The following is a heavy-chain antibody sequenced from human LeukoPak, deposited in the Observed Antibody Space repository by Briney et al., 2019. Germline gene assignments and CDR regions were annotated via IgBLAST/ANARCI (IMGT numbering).Heavy chain of an antibody. J-gene: IGHJ4*02. CDR3: ARRYSGSYLVDY. D-gene: IGHD1-26*01. CDR2: IYPGDSDT. V-gene: IGHV5-51*01. Sequence: GESLKISCKGSGYSFTNYWIGWVRQMSGKGLEWMGVIYPGDSDTRFRPAFQGQVNISADKSISTTYLQWRSLKASDTAMYYCARRYSGSYLVDYWGQGPLVIVSS. CDR1: GYSFTNYW.